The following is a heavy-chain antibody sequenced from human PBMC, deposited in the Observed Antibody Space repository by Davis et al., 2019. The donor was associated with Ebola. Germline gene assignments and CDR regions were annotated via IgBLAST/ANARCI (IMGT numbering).Heavy chain of an antibody. Sequence: ASVKVSCKASGGTFRSYAISWVRQAPGQGLEWMGIINPSGGNTSYAQKFQGRVTMTRDSSTSTVYMELSSLRAEDTALYYCAKDTGGSLFYYYGMDVWGQGTTVTVSS. J-gene: IGHJ6*02. CDR1: GGTFRSYA. CDR2: INPSGGNT. D-gene: IGHD3-10*01. V-gene: IGHV1-46*01. CDR3: AKDTGGSLFYYYGMDV.